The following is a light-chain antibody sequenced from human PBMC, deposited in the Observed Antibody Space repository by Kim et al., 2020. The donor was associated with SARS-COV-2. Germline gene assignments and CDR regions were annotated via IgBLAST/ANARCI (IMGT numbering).Light chain of an antibody. CDR3: SSYTSSSTYV. J-gene: IGLJ1*01. CDR1: SSDGGGYNY. Sequence: QSALTQPASVSGSPGQSITISCTGTSSDGGGYNYVSWYQQHPGKAPKLMIYDVSKRPSGVSNRYSGSKSGNTPSLTISGLQAEDEADYYCSSYTSSSTYVFGTGAKVTVL. V-gene: IGLV2-14*01. CDR2: DVS.